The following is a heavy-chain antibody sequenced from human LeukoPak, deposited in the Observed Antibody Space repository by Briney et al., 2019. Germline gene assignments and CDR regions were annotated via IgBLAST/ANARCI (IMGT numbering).Heavy chain of an antibody. CDR1: GGTFSSYA. CDR2: IIPIFGTA. Sequence: SVKVSCKASGGTFSSYAISWVRQAPGQGLEWMGGIIPIFGTANYAQKFQGRVTITADESTSTAYMELSSLRSEDTAVYYCATVKYYYDSSGSLDAFDIWGQGTMVTVSS. CDR3: ATVKYYYDSSGSLDAFDI. D-gene: IGHD3-22*01. J-gene: IGHJ3*02. V-gene: IGHV1-69*13.